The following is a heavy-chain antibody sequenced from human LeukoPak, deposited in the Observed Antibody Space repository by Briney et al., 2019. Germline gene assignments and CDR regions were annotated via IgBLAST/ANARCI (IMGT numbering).Heavy chain of an antibody. J-gene: IGHJ4*02. CDR2: ISSSSSTI. D-gene: IGHD2-8*01. CDR3: ARDLGYCTNGACHTRFDY. Sequence: GGSLRLSCAASGFTFSSYWMSWVRQAPGKGLEWVSYISSSSSTIYYADSVKGRFTISRDNAKNSLYLQMNSLRAEDTAVYYCARDLGYCTNGACHTRFDYWGQGTLVTVSS. V-gene: IGHV3-48*01. CDR1: GFTFSSYW.